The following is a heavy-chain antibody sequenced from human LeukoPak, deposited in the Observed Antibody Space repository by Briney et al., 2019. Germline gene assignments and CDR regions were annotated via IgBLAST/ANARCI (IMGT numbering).Heavy chain of an antibody. CDR3: AKDLSSTIVGYLGD. J-gene: IGHJ4*02. CDR1: GYTFTSYD. V-gene: IGHV1-8*01. D-gene: IGHD1-26*01. CDR2: MNPNSGDT. Sequence: ASVKVSCKASGYTFTSYDINWVRQATGQGLEWMGWMNPNSGDTGYAQNFQGRVTMTRDTSINTAYMELSSLRSEDTAIYYCAKDLSSTIVGYLGDWGQGTLVTVSS.